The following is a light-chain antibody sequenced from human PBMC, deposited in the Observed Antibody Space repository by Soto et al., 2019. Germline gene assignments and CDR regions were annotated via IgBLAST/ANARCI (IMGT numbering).Light chain of an antibody. V-gene: IGKV2-30*01. CDR2: KVS. CDR3: MLVTHWPPRT. CDR1: QSLVSSDGNTY. J-gene: IGKJ1*01. Sequence: DVVMTQSPLSLPVTLGQPASISCRSSQSLVSSDGNTYLNWFQQRPGQSPRRLIYKVSNRDSGVPDRFSGSGSGTDFTLKISRVEAEDVGVYYCMLVTHWPPRTFGQGTKVELK.